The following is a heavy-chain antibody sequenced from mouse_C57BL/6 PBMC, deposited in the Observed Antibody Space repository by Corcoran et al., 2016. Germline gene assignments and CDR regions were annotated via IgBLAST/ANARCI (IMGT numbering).Heavy chain of an antibody. CDR3: ARSTTVAPYAMDY. D-gene: IGHD1-1*01. CDR2: IYPGDGDT. CDR1: GYAFSSYW. V-gene: IGHV1-80*01. J-gene: IGHJ4*01. Sequence: QVQLQQSGAELVKPGASVKISCKASGYAFSSYWMNWVKQRPGKGLEWIGQIYPGDGDTNYNGKFKGKATLTADKSSSTAYMQLSSLTSEDSAVYFCARSTTVAPYAMDYWGQRISVTVSS.